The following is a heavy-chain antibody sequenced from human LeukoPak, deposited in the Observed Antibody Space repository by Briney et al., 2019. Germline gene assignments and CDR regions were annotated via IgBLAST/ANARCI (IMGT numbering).Heavy chain of an antibody. CDR3: ARDRGSYLVRDAFDI. J-gene: IGHJ3*02. CDR1: GFTFSSYG. D-gene: IGHD1-26*01. V-gene: IGHV3-30*03. Sequence: PGGSLRLSCAASGFTFSSYGMHWVRQAPGKGLDWVAVISNDGSNKYYPDSVKGRFTISRDNSKNTLYLQMNSLRAEDTAVYYCARDRGSYLVRDAFDIWGQGTMVTVSS. CDR2: ISNDGSNK.